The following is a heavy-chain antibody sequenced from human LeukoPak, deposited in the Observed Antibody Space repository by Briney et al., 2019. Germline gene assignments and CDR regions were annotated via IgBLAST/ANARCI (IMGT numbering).Heavy chain of an antibody. CDR3: ARVGIPIYGSGSYSSYYYYYYMDV. J-gene: IGHJ6*03. CDR2: IIPIFGTA. CDR1: GYTFTSYY. D-gene: IGHD3-10*01. V-gene: IGHV1-69*13. Sequence: PAASVKVSCKASGYTFTSYYMHWVRQAPGQGLEWMGGIIPIFGTANYAQKFQGRVTITADESTSTAYMELSSLRSEDTAVYYCARVGIPIYGSGSYSSYYYYYYMDVWGKGTTVTISS.